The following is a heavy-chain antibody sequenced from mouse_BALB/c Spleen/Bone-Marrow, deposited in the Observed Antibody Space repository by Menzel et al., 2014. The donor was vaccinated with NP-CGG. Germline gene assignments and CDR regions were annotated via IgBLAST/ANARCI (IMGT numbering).Heavy chain of an antibody. D-gene: IGHD1-2*01. J-gene: IGHJ3*01. Sequence: EVKLLESGGGLVQPRGSLKLSCAASGFDFSRYWMTWVRQAPGKGLEWIGEINPDSSTINYTPSLKDKFIISRDNAKNTLYLQMNKVRSEDTALYYCAKNYYYGYVAYWGQGTLVTVSA. V-gene: IGHV4-1*02. CDR1: GFDFSRYW. CDR3: AKNYYYGYVAY. CDR2: INPDSSTI.